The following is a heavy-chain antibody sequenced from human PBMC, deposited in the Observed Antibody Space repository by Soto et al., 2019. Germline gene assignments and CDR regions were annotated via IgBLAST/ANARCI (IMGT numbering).Heavy chain of an antibody. CDR1: GFSFSSYG. CDR2: ISGGGDTT. V-gene: IGHV3-23*04. CDR3: AKGRGGSGSLTPRVDF. Sequence: VQLVESGGGVVQPGRSLRLSCAASGFSFSSYGMHWVRQAPGKGLEWVSAISGGGDTTSYADSVKGRFTVSRDGSKNTLYLQMSSLRAEDTALYYCAKGRGGSGSLTPRVDFWGQGTLVTVSS. D-gene: IGHD3-10*01. J-gene: IGHJ4*02.